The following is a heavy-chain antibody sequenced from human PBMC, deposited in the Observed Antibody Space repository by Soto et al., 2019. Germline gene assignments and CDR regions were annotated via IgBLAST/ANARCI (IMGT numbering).Heavy chain of an antibody. V-gene: IGHV2-5*02. D-gene: IGHD3-22*01. CDR2: IYWDDDK. CDR3: AHSPPPIAYDSSGASGDYFDY. CDR1: GFSLSTSGVG. Sequence: QITLKESGPTLVKPTQTLTLTCTFSGFSLSTSGVGVGWIRQPPGKALEWLALIYWDDDKRYSPSLKSRLTLTNDTSKNRVFCTMTNIGPVETATYSCAHSPPPIAYDSSGASGDYFDYRGQGTLVTVSS. J-gene: IGHJ4*02.